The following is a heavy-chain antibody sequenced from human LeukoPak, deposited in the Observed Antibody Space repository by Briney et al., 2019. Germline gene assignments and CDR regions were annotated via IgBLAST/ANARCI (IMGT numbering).Heavy chain of an antibody. V-gene: IGHV3-74*01. Sequence: PGGSLRLSCAASGFTFSNYWMHWVRQAPGKGLVSVSRITSDGSSTSYADSVKGRFTISRDNAKSTLYLQMDSLRAEDTAVYYCARNRYSTSGDYWGQGTLVTVSS. J-gene: IGHJ4*02. D-gene: IGHD6-13*01. CDR2: ITSDGSST. CDR3: ARNRYSTSGDY. CDR1: GFTFSNYW.